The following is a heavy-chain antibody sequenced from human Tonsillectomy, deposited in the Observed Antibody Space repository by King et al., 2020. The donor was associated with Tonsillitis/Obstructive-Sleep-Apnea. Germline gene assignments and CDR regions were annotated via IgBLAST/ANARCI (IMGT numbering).Heavy chain of an antibody. D-gene: IGHD2-8*01. J-gene: IGHJ3*02. V-gene: IGHV4-59*01. CDR3: ARDMVLEAGGDAFDI. CDR1: GGPISSYY. Sequence: VQLQESGPGLVKPSETLSLTCTVPGGPISSYYWSWIRQPPGKGLEWIGYIYYSGSANYNPSLKSRVTMSVDRPKNQFSLKLSSVTAAGTAVYYCARDMVLEAGGDAFDIWGQGTMVTVSS. CDR2: IYYSGSA.